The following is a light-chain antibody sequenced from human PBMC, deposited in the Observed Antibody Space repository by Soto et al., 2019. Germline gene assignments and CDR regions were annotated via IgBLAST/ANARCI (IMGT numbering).Light chain of an antibody. J-gene: IGKJ4*01. CDR2: DAS. V-gene: IGKV3-11*01. CDR1: QSVNNA. Sequence: EIVLTQSPDTVSWSPGERAALSCRASQSVNNALASSQHKPRKAPRLLIYDASNRATGIQARFSGSSSGTDFTLTISSLEPEDYAVYYCQHRRRWSITFDGGTKVEIK. CDR3: QHRRRWSIT.